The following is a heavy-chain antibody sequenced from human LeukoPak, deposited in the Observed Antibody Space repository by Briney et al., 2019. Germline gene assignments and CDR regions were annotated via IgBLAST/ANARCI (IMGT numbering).Heavy chain of an antibody. V-gene: IGHV1-18*01. D-gene: IGHD2-15*01. CDR3: ARDLNCSGGSCYSWTYYYYGMEV. CDR2: ISAYNGNT. Sequence: ASVKVSCKASGYTFTSYGISWVRQAPGQGLEWMGWISAYNGNTNYAQKLQGRVTMTTDTSTSTAYMELRSLRSDDTAVYYCARDLNCSGGSCYSWTYYYYGMEVWGQGTTVTVSS. J-gene: IGHJ6*02. CDR1: GYTFTSYG.